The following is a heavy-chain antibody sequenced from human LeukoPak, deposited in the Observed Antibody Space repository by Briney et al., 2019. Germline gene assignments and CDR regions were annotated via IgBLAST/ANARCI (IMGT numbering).Heavy chain of an antibody. D-gene: IGHD4-23*01. Sequence: GGSLRLSCAASGFTFNSYAVIWVRQAPGKGLEWVSGISGSGGSTFYADSVKGRFTISRDNSKNTLYLLINSLRAEDTAVYYCAKDGTTVVRGLFDEWGQGTMVTVSS. CDR2: ISGSGGST. J-gene: IGHJ3*01. CDR3: AKDGTTVVRGLFDE. CDR1: GFTFNSYA. V-gene: IGHV3-23*01.